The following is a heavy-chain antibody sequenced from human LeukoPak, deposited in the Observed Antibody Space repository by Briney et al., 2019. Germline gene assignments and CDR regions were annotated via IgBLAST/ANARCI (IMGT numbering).Heavy chain of an antibody. CDR3: AKEFREVVPAAMFYYYYGMDV. V-gene: IGHV3-30*18. Sequence: GRSLRLSCAASGFTFSSYGMHWVRQAPGKGLEWVAVISYDGSNKYYADSVKGRFTISRDNSKNTLYLQMNSLRAEDTAVYYCAKEFREVVPAAMFYYYYGMDVWGQGTTVTVSS. J-gene: IGHJ6*02. CDR1: GFTFSSYG. D-gene: IGHD2-2*01. CDR2: ISYDGSNK.